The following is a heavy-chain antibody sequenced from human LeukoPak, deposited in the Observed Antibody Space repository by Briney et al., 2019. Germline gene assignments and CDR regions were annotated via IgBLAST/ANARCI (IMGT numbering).Heavy chain of an antibody. V-gene: IGHV4-34*01. J-gene: IGHJ4*02. D-gene: IGHD3-22*01. CDR2: ISHSGST. CDR1: GVSFSDYF. CDR3: VTYYYGSRAPKRNY. Sequence: MASETLSLTCAVYGVSFSDYFWSWIRQPPGKGLEWLGEISHSGSTTYNPSLRSRVTISGDTSKKQFSLKLSSVTAADTAVYYCVTYYYGSRAPKRNYWGQGILVTVSS.